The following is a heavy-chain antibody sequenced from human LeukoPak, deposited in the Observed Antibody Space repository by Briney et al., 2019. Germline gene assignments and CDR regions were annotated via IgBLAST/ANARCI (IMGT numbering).Heavy chain of an antibody. CDR3: ARDAHSTPFGY. J-gene: IGHJ4*02. V-gene: IGHV4-59*01. CDR1: GGSISSYY. Sequence: SETLSLTGTVSGGSISSYYWSWIRQPPGKGLEWIGYIYYSGSTNYNPSLKSRVTISVDTSKNQFSLKLSSVTAADTAVYYCARDAHSTPFGYWGQGTLVTVSS. D-gene: IGHD3-10*01. CDR2: IYYSGST.